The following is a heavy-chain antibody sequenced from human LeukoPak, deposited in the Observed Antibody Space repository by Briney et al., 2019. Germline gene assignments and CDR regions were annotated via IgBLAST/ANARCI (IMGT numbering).Heavy chain of an antibody. V-gene: IGHV1-46*01. D-gene: IGHD4-23*01. CDR3: ARGGSYGGYHSY. J-gene: IGHJ4*02. CDR2: INPSGGST. Sequence: GASVRVSCKASGYTFTNYYIHWVRQAPGQGLDWMGKINPSGGSTTYAQKFQGRVTMTRDTSTSTVYMELNSLRSDDTAIYYCARGGSYGGYHSYWGRGTLVTVSS. CDR1: GYTFTNYY.